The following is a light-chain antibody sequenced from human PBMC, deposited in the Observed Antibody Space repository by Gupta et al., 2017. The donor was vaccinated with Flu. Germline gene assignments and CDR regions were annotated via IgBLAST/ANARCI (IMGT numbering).Light chain of an antibody. CDR1: KLGKKY. CDR2: HDT. Sequence: SYELTQPPSVSVSPGQTARITRSADKLGKKYACWYQQKPGQSPVLIIYHDTKRPSGIPERFSGSNSGKTAILTISGTQSMDEAHYYYQAWDSPGVFGGGTKLTVL. V-gene: IGLV3-1*01. CDR3: QAWDSPGV. J-gene: IGLJ3*02.